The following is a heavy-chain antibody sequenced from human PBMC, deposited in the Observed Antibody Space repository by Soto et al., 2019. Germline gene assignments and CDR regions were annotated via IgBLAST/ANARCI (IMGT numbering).Heavy chain of an antibody. CDR3: ARVKQQLAYYYYYGMDV. V-gene: IGHV3-33*01. CDR2: IWYDGSNK. Sequence: QVQLVESGGGVVQPGRSLRLSCAASGFTFSSYGMHWVRQAPGKGLEWVAVIWYDGSNKYYADSVKGRFTISRDNSKNTLYVQMNSLRAEDTAVYYCARVKQQLAYYYYYGMDVWGQGTTVTVSS. J-gene: IGHJ6*02. CDR1: GFTFSSYG. D-gene: IGHD6-13*01.